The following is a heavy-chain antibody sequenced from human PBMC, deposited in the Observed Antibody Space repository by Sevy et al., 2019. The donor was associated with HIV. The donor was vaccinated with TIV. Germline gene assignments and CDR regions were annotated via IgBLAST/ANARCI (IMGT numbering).Heavy chain of an antibody. V-gene: IGHV1-69*13. Sequence: ASVKVSCKASGGTFSSYAISWVRQAPGQGLEWMGGIIPIFGTANYAQKFQGRVTITADESTSTAYMELSSLRSEDTVVYYCARTKYGSGSYYAWDYYYGMDVWGQGTTVTVSS. CDR1: GGTFSSYA. CDR3: ARTKYGSGSYYAWDYYYGMDV. CDR2: IIPIFGTA. D-gene: IGHD3-10*01. J-gene: IGHJ6*02.